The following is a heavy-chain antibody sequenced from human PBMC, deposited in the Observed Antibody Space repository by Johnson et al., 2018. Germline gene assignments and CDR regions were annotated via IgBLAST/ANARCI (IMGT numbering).Heavy chain of an antibody. Sequence: VQLVESGGGLVQPGGSLRLSCAASGFTFSYYSMNWVRQAPGKGLEWVSTVSGGGGSTYYADSVKGRFTISRDNSKNTVSLQMDSLRAEDTALYYCAKAGEYGEVYPYYNFHFMDVWGKGTTVTVSS. V-gene: IGHV3-23*04. CDR1: GFTFSYYS. J-gene: IGHJ6*03. CDR2: VSGGGGST. CDR3: AKAGEYGEVYPYYNFHFMDV. D-gene: IGHD4/OR15-4a*01.